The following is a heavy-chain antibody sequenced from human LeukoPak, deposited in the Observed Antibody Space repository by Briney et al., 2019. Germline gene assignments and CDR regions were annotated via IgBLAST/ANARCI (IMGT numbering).Heavy chain of an antibody. CDR3: ARVGGSSAVAYTIDY. Sequence: ASVKVSCKASGYTFTGYYMHWVRQAPGQGLEWMGWINPNSGGTNYAQKFQGRVTMTRDTSISTAYMEPSRLRSDDTAVYYCARVGGSSAVAYTIDYWGQGTLVTVSS. D-gene: IGHD3-16*01. CDR2: INPNSGGT. CDR1: GYTFTGYY. V-gene: IGHV1-2*02. J-gene: IGHJ4*02.